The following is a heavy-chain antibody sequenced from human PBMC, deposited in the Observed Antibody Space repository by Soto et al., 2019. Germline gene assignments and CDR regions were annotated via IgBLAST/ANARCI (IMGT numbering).Heavy chain of an antibody. D-gene: IGHD3-9*01. CDR2: IYYRGNA. J-gene: IGHJ4*02. CDR1: DDSINSDKYY. CDR3: ARLEGLATISYYFDF. V-gene: IGHV4-39*01. Sequence: QLQLQESGPGLVKPSETLSITCSVSDDSINSDKYYWGWIRQPPGKGLEWIGRIYYRGNAYYNPSLKRRFTISLDKYRSQFSLKLNSVTAADSAVYFCARLEGLATISYYFDFWGPGALVTVSS.